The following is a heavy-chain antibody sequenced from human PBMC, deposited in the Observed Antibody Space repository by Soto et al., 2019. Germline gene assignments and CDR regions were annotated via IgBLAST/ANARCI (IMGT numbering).Heavy chain of an antibody. Sequence: QVQLVESGGGVVQPGRSLRLSCAASGFTFSSYGMHWVRQAPGKGLEWVAVISYDGSNKYYADSVKGRFTISRDNSKNTLYLQMNSLRAEDTAVYYCAKDRGNRGLTSRTGTTYRYYYYGMDVWGQGTTVTVSS. CDR1: GFTFSSYG. CDR2: ISYDGSNK. J-gene: IGHJ6*02. CDR3: AKDRGNRGLTSRTGTTYRYYYYGMDV. D-gene: IGHD1-1*01. V-gene: IGHV3-30*18.